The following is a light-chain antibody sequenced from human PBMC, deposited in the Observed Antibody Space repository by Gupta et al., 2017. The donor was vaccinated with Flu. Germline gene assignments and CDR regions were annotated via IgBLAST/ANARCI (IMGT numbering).Light chain of an antibody. CDR1: KSINNY. J-gene: IGKJ5*01. CDR3: PQTDSTPIT. Sequence: DIQMTQSPSSLSAPVGDRVTITCRASKSINNYLNWFPQTPGKAPKLLIYAASSLQSGVPSRFSRSGSGTDFTLTISSLQPEDFATYYCPQTDSTPITFGQGTRLEIK. CDR2: AAS. V-gene: IGKV1-39*01.